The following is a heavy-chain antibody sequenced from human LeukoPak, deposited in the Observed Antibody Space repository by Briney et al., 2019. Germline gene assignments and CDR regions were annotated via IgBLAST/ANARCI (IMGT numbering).Heavy chain of an antibody. Sequence: SETLSLTCAVYGGSFNDYYWSWIRQPPGKGLEWIGEINHSASTNYNPSLKSRVTISIDMSKNQFSLKLNSVTAADTAVYYCARVVAAAGNNWFDPWGQGTLVTVSS. J-gene: IGHJ5*02. V-gene: IGHV4-34*01. CDR2: INHSAST. D-gene: IGHD6-13*01. CDR1: GGSFNDYY. CDR3: ARVVAAAGNNWFDP.